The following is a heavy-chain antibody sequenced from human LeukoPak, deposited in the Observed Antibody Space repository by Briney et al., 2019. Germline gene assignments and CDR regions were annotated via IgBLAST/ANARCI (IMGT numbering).Heavy chain of an antibody. J-gene: IGHJ4*02. CDR2: IIPIFGTA. V-gene: IGHV1-69*05. CDR1: GGTFSSYA. CDR3: ARGGSYRYYYFDY. Sequence: SVKVSCKASGGTFSSYAISWVRQAPGQGLEWMGGIIPIFGTANYAQKSQGRVTITTDESTSTAYMELSSLRSEDTAVYYCARGGSYRYYYFDYWGQGTLVTVSS. D-gene: IGHD3-16*02.